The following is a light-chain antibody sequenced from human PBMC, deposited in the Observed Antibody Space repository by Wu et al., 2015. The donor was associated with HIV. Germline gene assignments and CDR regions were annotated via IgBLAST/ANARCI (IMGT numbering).Light chain of an antibody. CDR2: DAS. CDR1: QSVRNY. CDR3: QQRSNWPPLT. J-gene: IGKJ4*01. V-gene: IGKV3-11*01. Sequence: EIVLTQSPDTLSASPGERATLSCRASQSVRNYLAWYQQKPGQAPRLLIYDASNRATGIPARFSGSGSGTNFTLTISSLEPEDFAVYYCQQRSNWPPLTFGGGTKVQIK.